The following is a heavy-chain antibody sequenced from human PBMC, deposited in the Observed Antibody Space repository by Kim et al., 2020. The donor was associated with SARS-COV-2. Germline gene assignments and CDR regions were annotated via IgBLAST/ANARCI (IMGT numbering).Heavy chain of an antibody. CDR2: LYAGGST. Sequence: SETLSLTCTVSGGSISSYYWSWIRQPAGKGLEWIGRLYAGGSTNYNPSLKSRVTMSLDTSKNQFSLKLSSLTAADTALYYCARVPIAAPIHNRHFDLWGR. J-gene: IGHJ2*01. D-gene: IGHD6-13*01. CDR3: ARVPIAAPIHNRHFDL. V-gene: IGHV4-4*07. CDR1: GGSISSYY.